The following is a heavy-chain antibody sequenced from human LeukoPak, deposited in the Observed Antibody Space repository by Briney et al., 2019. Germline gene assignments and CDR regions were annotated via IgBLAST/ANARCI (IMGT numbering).Heavy chain of an antibody. CDR1: GGSISSYY. J-gene: IGHJ4*02. CDR2: IYDSGST. CDR3: ARAKYYGSGSYLSD. Sequence: SETLSLTCTVSGGSISSYYWSWIRQPPGKGLEWIGYIYDSGSTNYNPSLKSRVTISVDTSKNQFSLKLSSVTAADTAVYYCARAKYYGSGSYLSDWGQGTLVTVSS. D-gene: IGHD3-10*01. V-gene: IGHV4-59*01.